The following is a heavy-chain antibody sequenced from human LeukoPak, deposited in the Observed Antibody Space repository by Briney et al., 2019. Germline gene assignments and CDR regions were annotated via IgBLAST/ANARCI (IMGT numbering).Heavy chain of an antibody. CDR1: GYSFTTYW. CDR2: IYPGDSGI. CDR3: ARSRMGATNFDY. V-gene: IGHV5-51*01. J-gene: IGHJ4*02. Sequence: GESLKISCKGSGYSFTTYWIAWVRQMPGKGLEWMGIIYPGDSGIRYSPSFQGQVTFSADKSISTAFLQWSSLKASDTAMYYCARSRMGATNFDYWGQGTLVTVSS. D-gene: IGHD1-26*01.